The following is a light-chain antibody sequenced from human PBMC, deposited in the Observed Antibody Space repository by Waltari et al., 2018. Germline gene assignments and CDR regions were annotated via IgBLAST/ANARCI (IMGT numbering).Light chain of an antibody. J-gene: IGKJ3*01. CDR1: QNIGND. V-gene: IGKV3-11*01. CDR3: QQRNNWPPFT. Sequence: ETVLTHSPATLSLSPGERPTLTCRASQNIGNDLAWYQQRPGQALRLLRYDSSTRATGIPARFSGSGSGTDFTLTISSLEPEDVATYFCQQRNNWPPFTFGPGTILDIK. CDR2: DSS.